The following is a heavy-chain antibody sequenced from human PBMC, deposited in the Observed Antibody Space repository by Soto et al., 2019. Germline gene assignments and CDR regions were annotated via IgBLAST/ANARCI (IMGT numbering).Heavy chain of an antibody. D-gene: IGHD3-3*01. V-gene: IGHV1-69*02. Sequence: QVQLVQSGAEVKKPGSSVKVSCKASGGTFSSYTISWVRQAPGQGLEWMGRIIPILGIANYAQKFQGRVTITADKSTRTAYMEVSSLRSEDTAVYYCARSGLYYDDPQYYFDYWGQGTLVTVSS. CDR1: GGTFSSYT. CDR3: ARSGLYYDDPQYYFDY. J-gene: IGHJ4*02. CDR2: IIPILGIA.